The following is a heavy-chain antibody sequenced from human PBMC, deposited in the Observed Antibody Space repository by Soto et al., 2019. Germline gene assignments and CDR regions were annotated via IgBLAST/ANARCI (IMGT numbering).Heavy chain of an antibody. D-gene: IGHD3-16*02. CDR2: IYYSGST. CDR3: ARLGGGYIWGSYRAEDY. V-gene: IGHV4-59*01. J-gene: IGHJ4*02. Sequence: PSETLSLTCTVSGGSISSYYWSWIRQPPGKGLEWIGYIYYSGSTNYNPSLKSRVTISVDTSKNQFSLKLSSVTAADTAVYYCARLGGGYIWGSYRAEDYWGQGTLVTVSS. CDR1: GGSISSYY.